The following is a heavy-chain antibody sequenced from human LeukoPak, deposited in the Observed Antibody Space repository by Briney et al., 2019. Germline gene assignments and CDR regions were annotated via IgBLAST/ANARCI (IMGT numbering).Heavy chain of an antibody. CDR1: GFIFSTYA. D-gene: IGHD1-26*01. J-gene: IGHJ4*02. CDR2: ISGSGDST. V-gene: IGHV3-23*01. Sequence: GGSLRLSCAASGFIFSTYAMSWVRQAPGKGLEWVSGISGSGDSTYYADSVKGQFTISRDNSKNTLYLQMNGLRAEDTAVYYCAKGYPTSLDYWGQGTLVTVSS. CDR3: AKGYPTSLDY.